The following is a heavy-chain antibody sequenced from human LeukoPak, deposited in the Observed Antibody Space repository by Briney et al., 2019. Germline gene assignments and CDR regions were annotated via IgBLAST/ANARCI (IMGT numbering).Heavy chain of an antibody. CDR3: ARGSLWFGELLPSSY. Sequence: SETLSLTCTVSGGSISRYYWSWIRQPPGKGLEWIGYISYTGSTTYNSSLKSRVTISLDTSQNQFSLKLSSVTAADTAVYYCARGSLWFGELLPSSYWGQGTLVTVSS. V-gene: IGHV4-59*01. D-gene: IGHD3-10*01. CDR1: GGSISRYY. CDR2: ISYTGST. J-gene: IGHJ4*02.